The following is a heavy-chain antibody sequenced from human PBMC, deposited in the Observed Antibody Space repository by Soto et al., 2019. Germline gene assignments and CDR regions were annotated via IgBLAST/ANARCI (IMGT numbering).Heavy chain of an antibody. CDR1: GFTFSNYA. CDR2: FSGGRDTT. Sequence: GGSLRLSCAASGFTFSNYAMSWVRQAPGQGLEWVSTFSGGRDTTWYADSVKGRFTISRDNSKNTLYLQMNSLRAEDTAVYYCAKPGYYYYGMDVWGQGTTVTVSS. V-gene: IGHV3-23*01. J-gene: IGHJ6*02. CDR3: AKPGYYYYGMDV.